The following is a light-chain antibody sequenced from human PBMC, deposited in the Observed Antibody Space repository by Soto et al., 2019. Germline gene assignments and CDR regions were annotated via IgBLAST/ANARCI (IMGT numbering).Light chain of an antibody. J-gene: IGKJ1*01. Sequence: EVALTQSPGTLSLSPGARATLSCRASQSIANDYLTWYQQKPGQAPRVLIYDASTRATGIPDRFSGSGSGTDFTLTISRLEPEDVAVYYCQQYGSSPWTFGQGTKVEI. CDR3: QQYGSSPWT. CDR1: QSIANDY. CDR2: DAS. V-gene: IGKV3-20*01.